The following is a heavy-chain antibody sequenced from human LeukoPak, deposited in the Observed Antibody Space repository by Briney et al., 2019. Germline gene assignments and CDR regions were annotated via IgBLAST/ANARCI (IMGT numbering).Heavy chain of an antibody. V-gene: IGHV1-2*02. CDR3: AREGITMVRGVHYYYYGMDV. CDR2: VNPNSGGT. J-gene: IGHJ6*02. D-gene: IGHD3-10*01. Sequence: ASVKVSCKASGYTFTGYYMHWVRQAPGQGLEWMGWVNPNSGGTNYAQKFQGRVTMTRDTSISTAYMELSRLRSDDTAVYHCAREGITMVRGVHYYYYGMDVWGQGTTVTVSS. CDR1: GYTFTGYY.